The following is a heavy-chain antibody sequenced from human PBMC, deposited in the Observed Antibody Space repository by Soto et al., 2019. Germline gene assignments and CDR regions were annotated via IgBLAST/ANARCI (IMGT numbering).Heavy chain of an antibody. CDR2: INPNSGGT. V-gene: IGHV1-2*02. Sequence: ASVKVSCKASGYTFTGYYMHWVRQAPGQGLEWMGWINPNSGGTNYAQKFQGRVTMTRDTSISTAYMELSRLRSDDTAVYYCARDTSRYDDSSGYPGYWGQGTLVTVSS. J-gene: IGHJ4*02. CDR3: ARDTSRYDDSSGYPGY. D-gene: IGHD3-22*01. CDR1: GYTFTGYY.